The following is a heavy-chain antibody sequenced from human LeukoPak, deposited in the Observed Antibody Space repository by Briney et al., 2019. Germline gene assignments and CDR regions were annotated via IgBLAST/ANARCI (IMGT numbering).Heavy chain of an antibody. J-gene: IGHJ6*02. V-gene: IGHV4-59*01. CDR3: ARAVRGSYYYYYGMDA. D-gene: IGHD3-10*01. Sequence: PSETLSLTCTVSGGSISSYYWSWIRQPPGKGLEWIGYIYYSGSTNYNPSLKSRVTISVDTSKNQFSLKLSSVTAADTAVYYCARAVRGSYYYYYGMDAWGQGTTVTVSS. CDR2: IYYSGST. CDR1: GGSISSYY.